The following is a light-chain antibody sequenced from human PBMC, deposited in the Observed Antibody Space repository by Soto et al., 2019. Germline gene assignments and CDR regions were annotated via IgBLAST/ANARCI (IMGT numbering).Light chain of an antibody. CDR2: GAS. Sequence: EIVMTQSPATLSVSPGERATLSCRASQGIGSTLAWYQQKPGQTPKLLIYGASTRATGVPARFSGGGSGTEFTLTINSLQSEDFAVYYCQRYNSRPLSFGGGTKVEIK. J-gene: IGKJ4*01. V-gene: IGKV3-15*01. CDR3: QRYNSRPLS. CDR1: QGIGST.